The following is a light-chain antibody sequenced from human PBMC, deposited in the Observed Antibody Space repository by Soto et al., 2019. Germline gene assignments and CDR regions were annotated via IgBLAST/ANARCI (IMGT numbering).Light chain of an antibody. CDR3: SSYTSSSVVV. CDR1: SSDVGGYNY. V-gene: IGLV2-14*01. CDR2: EVS. J-gene: IGLJ2*01. Sequence: QSALTQPASVSGSPGQSITISCTGTSSDVGGYNYVSWYQQHPGKAPKLTIYEVSNRPSGVSNRFSGSKSGNTASLTISGLQAEDEADYYCSSYTSSSVVVFGGGTQLTVL.